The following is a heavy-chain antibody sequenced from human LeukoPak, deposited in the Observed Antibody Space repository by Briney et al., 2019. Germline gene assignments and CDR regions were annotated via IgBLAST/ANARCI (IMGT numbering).Heavy chain of an antibody. CDR2: ISSSSTYI. CDR1: GFTFRSYS. V-gene: IGHV3-21*01. D-gene: IGHD3-9*01. CDR3: ARDLNYDILTGSLWAYFDS. Sequence: GGSLRLSCVASGFTFRSYSMNWVRQAPGKGLEWVSSISSSSTYIYYADSVKGRFTISRDNANNSLYLQMNSLRADDTAVYYCARDLNYDILTGSLWAYFDSWGQGTLVTVSS. J-gene: IGHJ4*02.